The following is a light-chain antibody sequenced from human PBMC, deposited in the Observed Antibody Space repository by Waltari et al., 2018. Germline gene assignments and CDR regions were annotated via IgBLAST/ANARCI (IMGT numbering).Light chain of an antibody. V-gene: IGKV4-1*01. CDR1: QSVLYTTTNKHY. CDR3: QQYHSPPQT. J-gene: IGKJ4*01. CDR2: WAS. Sequence: DIVMTQSPDSLAVSLGERATINCKSSQSVLYTTTNKHYLAWYQQKPGQPPKLLIYWASTRESGVPDRFSGSGSGTNFTLTISSLQAEDVAVYYCQQYHSPPQTFGGGTKVEIK.